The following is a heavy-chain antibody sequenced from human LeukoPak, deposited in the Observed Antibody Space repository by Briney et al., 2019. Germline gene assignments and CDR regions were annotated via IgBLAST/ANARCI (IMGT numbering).Heavy chain of an antibody. V-gene: IGHV3-21*01. CDR1: GFSFSHYS. Sequence: GGSLRLSCVASGFSFSHYSMNWVRQAPGKGLERVSSISISSGSIYYADSVKGRFTISRDNAKNSLYLQMNSLRAEDTAIYYCAKTYYYDSVGYSPFDYWGQGSRVIVSS. CDR3: AKTYYYDSVGYSPFDY. J-gene: IGHJ4*02. D-gene: IGHD3-22*01. CDR2: ISISSGSI.